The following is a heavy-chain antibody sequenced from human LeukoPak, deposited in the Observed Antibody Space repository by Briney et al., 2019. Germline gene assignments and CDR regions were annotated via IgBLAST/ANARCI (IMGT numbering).Heavy chain of an antibody. D-gene: IGHD3-10*01. CDR1: GDSISSGSYY. CDR3: ARGSITMVRGVILPFDY. CDR2: IYYSGGT. V-gene: IGHV4-39*07. J-gene: IGHJ4*02. Sequence: SQTLSLTCTVSGDSISSGSYYWSWIRQPPGKGLEWIGSIYYSGGTYYNPSLKSRVTISVDTSKNQFSLKLSSVTAADTAVYYCARGSITMVRGVILPFDYWGQGTLVTVSS.